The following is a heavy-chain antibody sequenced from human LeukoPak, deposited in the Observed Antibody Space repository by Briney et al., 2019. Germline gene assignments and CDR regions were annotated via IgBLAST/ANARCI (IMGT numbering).Heavy chain of an antibody. CDR1: GFTFSSYW. CDR3: ATTGYSSSWYYFDF. J-gene: IGHJ4*02. Sequence: PGGSLRLSCAASGFTFSSYWMSWVRQAPGKGLEWVAHIKQDGSEKYYVDSVKGRFTISRDNAKNSLYLQMNSLRAEDTAVYYCATTGYSSSWYYFDFWGQGTLDTVSS. CDR2: IKQDGSEK. V-gene: IGHV3-7*01. D-gene: IGHD6-13*01.